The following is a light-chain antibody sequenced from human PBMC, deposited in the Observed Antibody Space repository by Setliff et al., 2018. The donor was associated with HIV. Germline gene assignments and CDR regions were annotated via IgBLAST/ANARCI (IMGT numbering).Light chain of an antibody. CDR3: CSYAGSYNWV. CDR1: SSDVGAYNY. Sequence: QSVLTQPRSVSGSPGQSVTISCTGTSSDVGAYNYVSWYQQHPGKAPKLMICDVSKRPSGVPDRFSASKSGNTASLTISGLQAEDEADYYCCSYAGSYNWVFGGGTKVTV. V-gene: IGLV2-11*01. J-gene: IGLJ3*02. CDR2: DVS.